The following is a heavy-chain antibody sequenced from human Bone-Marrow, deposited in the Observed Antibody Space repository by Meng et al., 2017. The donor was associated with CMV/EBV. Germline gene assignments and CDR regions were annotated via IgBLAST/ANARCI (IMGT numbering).Heavy chain of an antibody. J-gene: IGHJ6*02. CDR3: ARDWYSSSWYYPKYYYYYGMAV. D-gene: IGHD6-13*01. CDR2: INPNSGGT. Sequence: ASVKVSCKASGYTFTGYYMHWVRQAPGQGLEWMGWINPNSGGTNYAQKFQGRVTMTRDTSISTAYMELSRLRSDDTAVYYCARDWYSSSWYYPKYYYYYGMAVWGQGTTVTFSS. CDR1: GYTFTGYY. V-gene: IGHV1-2*02.